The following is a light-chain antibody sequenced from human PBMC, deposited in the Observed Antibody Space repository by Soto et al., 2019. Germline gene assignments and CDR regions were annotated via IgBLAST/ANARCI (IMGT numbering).Light chain of an antibody. CDR1: QSITNY. CDR3: QQSYSAPRT. Sequence: DIQMTQSPSSLPASVGDRVTITCRASQSITNYLSWYQQRPGKAPKLLKHAASNLQSGVPSRFSGSGSETDFSLTISSLQPEDFATYYCQQSYSAPRTFGQGTKVEIK. J-gene: IGKJ2*01. V-gene: IGKV1-39*01. CDR2: AAS.